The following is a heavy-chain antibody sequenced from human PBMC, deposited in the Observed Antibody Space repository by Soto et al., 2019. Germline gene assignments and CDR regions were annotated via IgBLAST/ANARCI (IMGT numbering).Heavy chain of an antibody. Sequence: GKGLEWVAVISYDGSNKYYADSVKGRFTISRDKSKNTLYPQMNSLRAEDTAVYYCVKVFFFQAEDGIRDTVPVSAFLLNRSSDL. J-gene: IGHJ2*01. CDR3: VKVFFFQAEDGIRDTVPVSAFLLNRSSDL. V-gene: IGHV3-30*18. CDR2: ISYDGSNK. D-gene: IGHD2-15*01.